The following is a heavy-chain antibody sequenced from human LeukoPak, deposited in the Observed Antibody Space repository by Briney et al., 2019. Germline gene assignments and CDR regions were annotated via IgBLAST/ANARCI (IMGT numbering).Heavy chain of an antibody. CDR3: GCPTVTTPPTDY. CDR1: GVSISSSDYF. J-gene: IGHJ4*02. V-gene: IGHV4-61*02. CDR2: MNIDGST. D-gene: IGHD4-11*01. Sequence: PSETLSLTCTVSGVSISSSDYFWSWIRQPAGKGLEWIGRMNIDGSTNYNPSLQCRVTSSLDTSKNQFSLKLSSVTAADTAVYYCGCPTVTTPPTDYWGQGTLVTVFS.